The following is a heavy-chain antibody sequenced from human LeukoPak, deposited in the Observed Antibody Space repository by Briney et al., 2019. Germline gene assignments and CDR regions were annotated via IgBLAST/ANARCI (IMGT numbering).Heavy chain of an antibody. V-gene: IGHV1-69*04. J-gene: IGHJ6*02. D-gene: IGHD2-15*01. CDR1: GGTFSSYA. CDR2: IIPIFGIA. Sequence: GASVTVSCKASGGTFSSYAISWVRQAPGRGLEWMGRIIPIFGIANYAQKVQGRVTITADKSTSTAYMELSSLRSEDTAVYYCAKSVVVVAWGMDVWGQGTTVTVSS. CDR3: AKSVVVVAWGMDV.